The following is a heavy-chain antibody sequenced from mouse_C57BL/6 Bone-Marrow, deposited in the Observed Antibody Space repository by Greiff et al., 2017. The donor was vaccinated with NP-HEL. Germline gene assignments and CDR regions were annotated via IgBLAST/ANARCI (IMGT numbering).Heavy chain of an antibody. D-gene: IGHD1-1*01. CDR2: IYPGSGST. CDR1: GYTFTSYW. V-gene: IGHV1-55*01. Sequence: QVQLQQPGAELVKPGASVKMSCKASGYTFTSYWITWVKQRPGQGLEWIGDIYPGSGSTNYNEKFKSKATLTVDTSSRTAYMQLSSLTSENSAVYYCARYEATVVSYYFDYWGQGTTLTVSS. J-gene: IGHJ2*01. CDR3: ARYEATVVSYYFDY.